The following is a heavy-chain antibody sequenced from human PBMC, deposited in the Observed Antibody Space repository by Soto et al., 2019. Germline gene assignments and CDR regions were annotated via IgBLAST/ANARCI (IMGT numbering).Heavy chain of an antibody. CDR3: ARGDGLPSRSSSDYGMDV. CDR2: ISYDGSNK. D-gene: IGHD3-9*01. J-gene: IGHJ6*02. CDR1: GFTFSSYA. V-gene: IGHV3-30-3*01. Sequence: LXRCCAASGFTFSSYAMHWVRQAPGKGLEWVAVISYDGSNKYYADSVKGRFTISRDNSKNTLYLQMNSLRAEDTAVYYCARGDGLPSRSSSDYGMDVWGQGTTVTGSS.